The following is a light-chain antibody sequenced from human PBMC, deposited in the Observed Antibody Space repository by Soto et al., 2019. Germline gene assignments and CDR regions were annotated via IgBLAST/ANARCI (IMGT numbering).Light chain of an antibody. CDR1: QIVGSY. Sequence: IVLTQSPATLSLSPGERGTLSCRASQIVGSYLAWYQQKPGQAPRLLIYDTSNRATGIPARFSGSGSGTDFTLTISSLEPEDSALYYCQQRRNLVTFGGGTKVEIK. CDR3: QQRRNLVT. J-gene: IGKJ4*01. V-gene: IGKV3-11*01. CDR2: DTS.